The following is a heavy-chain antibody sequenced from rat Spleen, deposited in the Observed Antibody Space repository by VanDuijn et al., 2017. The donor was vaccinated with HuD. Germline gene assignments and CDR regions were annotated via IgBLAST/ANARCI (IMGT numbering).Heavy chain of an antibody. CDR3: ARGGGYYGGSDY. CDR1: GFTFSNSY. CDR2: ISIGGGNT. V-gene: IGHV5-25*01. J-gene: IGHJ2*01. D-gene: IGHD1-11*01. Sequence: EVQLVESGGGLVQPGRSMKLSCAASGFTFSNSYMAWVRQAPTKGLEWVASISIGGGNTYYRDSVKGRFSISRDNAKSTLYLQMDSLRSEDTATYYCARGGGYYGGSDYWGQGVMVTVSS.